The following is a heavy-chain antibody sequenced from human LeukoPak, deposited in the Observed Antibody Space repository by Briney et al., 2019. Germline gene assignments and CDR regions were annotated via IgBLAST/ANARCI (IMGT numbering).Heavy chain of an antibody. CDR2: ISSSSNYI. V-gene: IGHV3-21*01. Sequence: PGGSLRLSCAASGFTFSSCSMNWVRQAPGKGLEWASSISSSSNYIFYADSMKGRFTISRDNAKNSLYLQMNSLRAEDTAVYYCARALNSGSYLDYWGQGTLVTVSS. CDR3: ARALNSGSYLDY. D-gene: IGHD1-26*01. J-gene: IGHJ4*02. CDR1: GFTFSSCS.